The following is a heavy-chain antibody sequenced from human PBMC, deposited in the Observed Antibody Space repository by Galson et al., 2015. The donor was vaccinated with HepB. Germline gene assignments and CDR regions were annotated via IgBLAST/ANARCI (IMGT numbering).Heavy chain of an antibody. V-gene: IGHV1-69*13. J-gene: IGHJ4*02. CDR2: INPTYGSP. CDR3: ARGGGVVINYVDY. D-gene: IGHD3-10*01. CDR1: GGSFRPYF. Sequence: SVKVSCKASGGSFRPYFISWLRQAPGQGPEWMGGINPTYGSPNYAQKLKGRVTITADESSGTAYMELSSLTSEDTAVYYCARGGGVVINYVDYWGQGTLVTVSS.